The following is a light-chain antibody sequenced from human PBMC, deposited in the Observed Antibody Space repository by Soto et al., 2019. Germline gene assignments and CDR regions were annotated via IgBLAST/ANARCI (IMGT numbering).Light chain of an antibody. CDR1: QGVRNW. J-gene: IGKJ5*01. Sequence: DIQMTQSPSSVSASVGDRVTITCRASQGVRNWLAWYQQKPGIAPKLLIYAASSLQSGVPSRFSGSGSGTDFTLTISSLQPEDVATYYCQQANSFPITVGQGTRLDMK. CDR3: QQANSFPIT. CDR2: AAS. V-gene: IGKV1D-12*01.